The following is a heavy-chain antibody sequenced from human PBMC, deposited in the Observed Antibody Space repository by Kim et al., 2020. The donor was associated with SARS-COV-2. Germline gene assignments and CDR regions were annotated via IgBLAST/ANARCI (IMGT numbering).Heavy chain of an antibody. Sequence: GGSLRLSCAASGFTFSSYAMNWVRQAPGKGLEWVSTISGVAGRRTYYADSVKGRFTISRDNSKNTLYLQMNGLRADDTAVYYCAKARGYGNNYSYFDFWGRGTLVTVSS. CDR3: AKARGYGNNYSYFDF. D-gene: IGHD4-4*01. CDR1: GFTFSSYA. J-gene: IGHJ2*01. V-gene: IGHV3-23*01. CDR2: ISGVAGRRT.